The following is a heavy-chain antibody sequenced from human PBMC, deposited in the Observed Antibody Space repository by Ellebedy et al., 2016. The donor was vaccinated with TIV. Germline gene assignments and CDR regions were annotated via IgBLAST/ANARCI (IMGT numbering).Heavy chain of an antibody. J-gene: IGHJ4*02. V-gene: IGHV3-9*01. CDR1: GFTFDDYA. D-gene: IGHD4-17*01. CDR3: ARWPSGDAPLDY. CDR2: ISWNSGSI. Sequence: SLKISCAASGFTFDDYAMHWVRQAPGKGLEWVSGISWNSGSIGYADSVKGRFTISRDNAKNSLYLQMNSLRAEDTALYYCARWPSGDAPLDYWGQGTLVTVSS.